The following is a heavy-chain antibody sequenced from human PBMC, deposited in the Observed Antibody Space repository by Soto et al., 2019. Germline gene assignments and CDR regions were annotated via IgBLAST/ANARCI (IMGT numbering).Heavy chain of an antibody. D-gene: IGHD1-26*01. CDR2: IYYSGST. CDR3: AIRGGSSPFDY. CDR1: GGSISSSSYY. Sequence: QLQLQESGPGLVKPSETLSLTCTVSGGSISSSSYYWGWIRQSPGKGLEWIGNIYYSGSTYYNPSLKSRVTISVDTSKNQFSLKLSSVTAADTAVYYCAIRGGSSPFDYWGQGTLLTVSS. V-gene: IGHV4-39*01. J-gene: IGHJ4*02.